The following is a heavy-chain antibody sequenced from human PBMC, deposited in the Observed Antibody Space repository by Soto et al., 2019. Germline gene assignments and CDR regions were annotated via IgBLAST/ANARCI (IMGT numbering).Heavy chain of an antibody. J-gene: IGHJ5*02. CDR1: GYTFTGYY. Sequence: ASVKVSCKASGYTFTGYYMHWVRQAPGQGLEWMGWINPNSGCTNYAQKFQGWVTMTRDTSISTAYMELSRLRSDDTAVYYCAREVAAPPSDYSNYWPQKVNWFDPWGQGTLVTVSS. CDR3: AREVAAPPSDYSNYWPQKVNWFDP. D-gene: IGHD4-4*01. V-gene: IGHV1-2*04. CDR2: INPNSGCT.